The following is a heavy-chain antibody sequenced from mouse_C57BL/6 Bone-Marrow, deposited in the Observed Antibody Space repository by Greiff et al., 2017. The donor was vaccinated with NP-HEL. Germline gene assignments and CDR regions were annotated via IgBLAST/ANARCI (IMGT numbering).Heavy chain of an antibody. CDR2: ISYDGSN. Sequence: EVQVVESGPGLVKPSQSLSLTCSVTGYSITSGYYWNWIRQFPGNKLEWMGYISYDGSNNYNPSLKNRISITRDTSKNQFFLKLNSVTTEDTATYYCARRYSNPWFAYWGQGTLVTVSA. CDR3: ARRYSNPWFAY. D-gene: IGHD2-5*01. J-gene: IGHJ3*01. CDR1: GYSITSGYY. V-gene: IGHV3-6*01.